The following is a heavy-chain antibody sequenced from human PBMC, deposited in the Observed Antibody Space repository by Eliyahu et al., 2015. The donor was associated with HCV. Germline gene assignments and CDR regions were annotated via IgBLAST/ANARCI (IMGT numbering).Heavy chain of an antibody. CDR2: ITADGDDT. J-gene: IGHJ4*02. D-gene: IGHD2-15*01. V-gene: IGHV3-23*01. CDR1: GFSFSNYA. CDR3: AKGSRAARPYYFDY. Sequence: EVQLLDSGGGLVQPGGSLRLSCTVSGFSFSNYAMSWVRQAPGKGLEWISAITADGDDTFHADSVKGRFTISRDNSKNTLFLQMNSLRAEDTAVYYCAKGSRAARPYYFDYWGRGTLVTVAS.